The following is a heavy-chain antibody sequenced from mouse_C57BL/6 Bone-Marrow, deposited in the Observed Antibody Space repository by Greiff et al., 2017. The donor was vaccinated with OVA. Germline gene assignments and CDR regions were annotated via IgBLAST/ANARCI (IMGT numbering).Heavy chain of an antibody. CDR1: GYTFTSYW. D-gene: IGHD2-12*01. J-gene: IGHJ2*01. CDR2: IHPSDSDT. CDR3: AMGARQGSFDY. Sequence: QVQLKQPGAELVKPGASVKVSCKASGYTFTSYWMHWVKQRPGQGLEWIGRIHPSDSDTNYNQKFKGKATLTVDKSSSTAYMQLSSLTSEDSAVYYCAMGARQGSFDYWGQGTTLTVSS. V-gene: IGHV1-74*01.